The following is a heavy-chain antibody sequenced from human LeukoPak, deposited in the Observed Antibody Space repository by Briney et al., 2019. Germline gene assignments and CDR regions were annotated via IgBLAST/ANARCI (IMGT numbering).Heavy chain of an antibody. V-gene: IGHV3-21*01. CDR2: ISSSSSYI. D-gene: IGHD1-26*01. CDR1: GFTFSSYS. CDR3: ASEAGRTGAFGI. J-gene: IGHJ3*02. Sequence: GGSLRLSCAASGFTFSSYSMNWVRQAPGKGLEWVSSISSSSSYIYYADSMKGRFTISRDNAKNSLYLQMNSLRAEDTAVYYCASEAGRTGAFGIWGQGTMVTVSS.